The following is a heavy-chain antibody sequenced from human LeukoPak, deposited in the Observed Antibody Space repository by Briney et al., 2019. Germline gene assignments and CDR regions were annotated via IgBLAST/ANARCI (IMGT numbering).Heavy chain of an antibody. V-gene: IGHV4-59*08. CDR1: VGSITDYY. Sequence: SETLSLTCSVSVGSITDYYGSCIRQHPGGGLGWTGYIYYTGSTTYTPSLKSRVTISVDTSKNQFSLKLNSVTAADTAVYYCARHVAVAETAWGQGTLVTVSS. D-gene: IGHD6-19*01. CDR3: ARHVAVAETA. CDR2: IYYTGST. J-gene: IGHJ5*02.